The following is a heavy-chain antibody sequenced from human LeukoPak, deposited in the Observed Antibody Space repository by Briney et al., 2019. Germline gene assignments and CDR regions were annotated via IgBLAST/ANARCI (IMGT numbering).Heavy chain of an antibody. CDR3: ARLTALYYFDY. CDR2: IYYSGST. CDR1: GGSISSYC. V-gene: IGHV4-59*01. D-gene: IGHD2-15*01. J-gene: IGHJ4*02. Sequence: SETLSLTCTVSGGSISSYCWSWIRQPPGKGLEWIWYIYYSGSTNYNPSLKSRVTISVDTSKNQFSLKLSSVTAADTAVYYCARLTALYYFDYWGQGTLVTVSS.